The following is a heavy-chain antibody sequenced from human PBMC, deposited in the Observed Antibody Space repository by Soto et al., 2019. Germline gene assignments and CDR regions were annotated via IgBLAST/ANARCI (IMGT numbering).Heavy chain of an antibody. J-gene: IGHJ5*02. CDR2: IIPILGIA. D-gene: IGHD3-10*01. CDR3: AGGGSGSYPVDP. V-gene: IGHV1-69*02. CDR1: GGTFSSYT. Sequence: QVQLVQSGAEVKKPGSSVKVSCKASGGTFSSYTISWVRQAPGQGLEWMGRIIPILGIANYAQKFQGRVTITADKSTSTAYRGLSSLRSEDTAVYYCAGGGSGSYPVDPWGQGTLVTVSS.